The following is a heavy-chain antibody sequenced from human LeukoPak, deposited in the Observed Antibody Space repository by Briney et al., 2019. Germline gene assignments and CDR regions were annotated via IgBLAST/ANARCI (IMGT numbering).Heavy chain of an antibody. CDR2: IWYDGSNK. V-gene: IGHV3-33*01. D-gene: IGHD3-22*01. CDR1: GFTFSSYG. Sequence: GGSLRLSCAAPGFTFSSYGMHWVRQAPGKGLEWVAVIWYDGSNKYYADSVKGRFTISRDNSKNTLYLQMNSLRAEDTAVYYCARVRRYYDSSGQFDYWGQGTLVTVSS. CDR3: ARVRRYYDSSGQFDY. J-gene: IGHJ4*02.